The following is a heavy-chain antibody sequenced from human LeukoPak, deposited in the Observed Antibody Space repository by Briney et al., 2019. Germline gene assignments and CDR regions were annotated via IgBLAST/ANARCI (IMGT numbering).Heavy chain of an antibody. V-gene: IGHV4-34*01. CDR2: INHSGST. CDR1: GGSFSGNY. CDR3: ARLASGSYGPLTPFDY. J-gene: IGHJ4*02. D-gene: IGHD1-26*01. Sequence: PSETLSLTCAVYGGSFSGNYWSWIRQPPGKGLEWIGEINHSGSTNYNPSLKSRVTISVDTSKNQFSLRLSSVTAADTAVYYSARLASGSYGPLTPFDYWGQGTLVTVSS.